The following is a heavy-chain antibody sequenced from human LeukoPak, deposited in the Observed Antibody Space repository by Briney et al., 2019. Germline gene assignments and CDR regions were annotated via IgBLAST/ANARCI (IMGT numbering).Heavy chain of an antibody. J-gene: IGHJ6*02. Sequence: ASVKVSCKASGYTFTSYDINWVRQATGQGLEWMGWMNPNRGNTGYAQKFQGRVTMTRNTSISTVYMELSSLRSEDTAVYYCASRYYYDSSGYLYYYGMDVWGQGTTVTVSS. V-gene: IGHV1-8*01. CDR2: MNPNRGNT. CDR1: GYTFTSYD. D-gene: IGHD3-22*01. CDR3: ASRYYYDSSGYLYYYGMDV.